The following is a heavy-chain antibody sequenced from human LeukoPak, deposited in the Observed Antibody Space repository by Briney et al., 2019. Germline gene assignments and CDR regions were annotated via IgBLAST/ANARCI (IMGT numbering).Heavy chain of an antibody. CDR3: AKGNHSSNWFDP. J-gene: IGHJ5*02. Sequence: GASLRLSCAASGFTFTSYAMSWVRQVPEKGLEWVSAISVGGVTTYYADSVKGRFTLSRDNSKNTLYLQLNSLRAEDTAIYYCAKGNHSSNWFDPWAREPWSPSPQ. CDR2: ISVGGVTT. D-gene: IGHD1-14*01. V-gene: IGHV3-23*01. CDR1: GFTFTSYA.